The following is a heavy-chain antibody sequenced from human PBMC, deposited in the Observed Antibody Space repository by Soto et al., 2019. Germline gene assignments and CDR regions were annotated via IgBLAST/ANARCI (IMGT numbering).Heavy chain of an antibody. CDR2: IKQDGSEK. D-gene: IGHD6-13*01. CDR1: GFTFSSYS. V-gene: IGHV3-7*05. Sequence: GRSLTLFCAASGFTFSSYSMSLVRQAPGKGLEWVANIKQDGSEKYYVDSVKGRFTISRDNAKNSLYLQMNSLRAEDTAVYYCARDAIAAAESAFDPWGQGTLVTVSS. CDR3: ARDAIAAAESAFDP. J-gene: IGHJ5*02.